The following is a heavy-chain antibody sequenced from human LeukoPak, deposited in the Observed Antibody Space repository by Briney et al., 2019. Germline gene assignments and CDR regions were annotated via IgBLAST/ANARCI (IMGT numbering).Heavy chain of an antibody. Sequence: GSSVKVSCKASGGTFSSYAISWVRQAPGQGLEWMGRIIPILGIANYAQKFQSRVTITADKSTSTAYMELSSLRSEDTAVYYCARDESIAARVVFDPWGQGTLVTVSS. D-gene: IGHD6-6*01. CDR2: IIPILGIA. J-gene: IGHJ5*02. V-gene: IGHV1-69*04. CDR3: ARDESIAARVVFDP. CDR1: GGTFSSYA.